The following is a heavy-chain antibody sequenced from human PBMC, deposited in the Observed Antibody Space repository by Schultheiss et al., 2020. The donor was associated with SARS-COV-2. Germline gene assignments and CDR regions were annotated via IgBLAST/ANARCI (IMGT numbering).Heavy chain of an antibody. Sequence: SETLSLTCTVSGGSISSSSYYWGWIRQPPGKGLEWIGEINHSGSTNYNPSLKSRVTISVDTSKNQFSLKLSSVTAADTAVYYCARGPHNDDYGDYGALDYWGQGTLVTVSS. CDR2: INHSGST. J-gene: IGHJ4*02. CDR3: ARGPHNDDYGDYGALDY. D-gene: IGHD4-17*01. V-gene: IGHV4-39*01. CDR1: GGSISSSSYY.